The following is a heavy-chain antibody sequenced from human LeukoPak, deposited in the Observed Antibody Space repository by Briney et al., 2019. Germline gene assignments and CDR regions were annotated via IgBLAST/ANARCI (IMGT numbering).Heavy chain of an antibody. Sequence: SETLSLTCTVSSDSMNSHTHYWNWIRQPGGKGLEWIGRVSYTGSTNYNPSLKSRVTISVDTSKNQFSLKLSSVTAADTAVYYCARVMSGYSYGYPDYWGQGTLVTVSS. CDR2: VSYTGST. V-gene: IGHV4-61*10. CDR3: ARVMSGYSYGYPDY. D-gene: IGHD5-18*01. CDR1: SDSMNSHTHY. J-gene: IGHJ4*02.